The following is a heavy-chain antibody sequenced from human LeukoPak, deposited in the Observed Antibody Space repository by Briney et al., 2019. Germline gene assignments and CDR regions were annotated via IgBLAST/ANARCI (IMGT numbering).Heavy chain of an antibody. V-gene: IGHV3-23*01. CDR3: ANEGDGDYGYYFDY. J-gene: IGHJ4*02. CDR2: ISGSGGST. D-gene: IGHD4-17*01. CDR1: GFTFSSYA. Sequence: GGSLRLSCAASGFTFSSYAMSWVRQAPGKGLEWVSAISGSGGSTYYEDSGKGRFTISRAISKNTLYLQMNSLRAEDTAVYYCANEGDGDYGYYFDYWGQGTLVTVSS.